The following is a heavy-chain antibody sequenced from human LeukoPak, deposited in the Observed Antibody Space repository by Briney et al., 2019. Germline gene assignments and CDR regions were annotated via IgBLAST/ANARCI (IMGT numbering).Heavy chain of an antibody. CDR3: ARARLGEETFDY. CDR2: TRNKANSYTT. CDR1: GFTFSDHY. D-gene: IGHD3-10*01. Sequence: GGSLRLSCAASGFTFSDHYMDWVRQAPGKGLEWVGRTRNKANSYTTEYAASVKGRFTISRDDSKNSLYLQMNSLKTEDTAVYYCARARLGEETFDYWGQGTLVTVSS. J-gene: IGHJ4*02. V-gene: IGHV3-72*01.